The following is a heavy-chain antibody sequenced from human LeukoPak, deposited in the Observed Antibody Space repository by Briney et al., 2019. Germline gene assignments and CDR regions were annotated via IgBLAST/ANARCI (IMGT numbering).Heavy chain of an antibody. CDR3: ARPYGDAFDI. Sequence: PGGSLRLSCAASGFTFDDYGMSWVREAPGKGGEGGSGNNWNGGSTDYADSVQRRFTISRDNAKNSLYLQMNSLRAEDTALYYCARPYGDAFDIWGQGTMVTVSS. CDR1: GFTFDDYG. J-gene: IGHJ3*02. V-gene: IGHV3-20*04. D-gene: IGHD3-10*01. CDR2: NNWNGGST.